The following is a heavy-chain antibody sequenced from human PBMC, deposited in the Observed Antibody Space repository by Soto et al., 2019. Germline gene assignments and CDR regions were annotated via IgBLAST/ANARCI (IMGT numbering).Heavy chain of an antibody. Sequence: ASVKVSCKASGYTFTSYGISWVRQAPGQGLEWMGWISAYNGNTNYAQKLQGSVTMTTDTSTSTAYMELRSLRSDDTTVYYCARVVADCSGGSCYPSHWGQGTLVTVSS. D-gene: IGHD2-15*01. CDR3: ARVVADCSGGSCYPSH. CDR2: ISAYNGNT. CDR1: GYTFTSYG. J-gene: IGHJ4*02. V-gene: IGHV1-18*01.